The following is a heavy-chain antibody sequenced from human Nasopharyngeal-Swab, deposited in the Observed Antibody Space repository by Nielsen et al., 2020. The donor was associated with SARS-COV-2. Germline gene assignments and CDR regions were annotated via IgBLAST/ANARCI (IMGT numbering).Heavy chain of an antibody. J-gene: IGHJ5*02. V-gene: IGHV1-69*13. CDR2: IIPIFGTA. CDR3: AREGSWGNWFDP. Sequence: SVKVPCKASGGTFSSYAISWVRQAPGQGLEWMGGIIPIFGTANYAQKFQGRVTITADESTSTAYMELSSLRSEDTAVYYCAREGSWGNWFDPWGQGTLGTVSS. D-gene: IGHD6-6*01. CDR1: GGTFSSYA.